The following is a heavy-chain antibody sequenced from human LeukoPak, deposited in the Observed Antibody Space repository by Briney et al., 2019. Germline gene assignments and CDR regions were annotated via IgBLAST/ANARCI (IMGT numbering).Heavy chain of an antibody. CDR1: GYTFSVYF. CDR3: ASRTRPDVGAFDI. Sequence: GASVKVSCTASGYTFSVYFINWVRQAPGQGLEWMGIIYPSGGRTNYAQKFQGRVTMTSDMSTSTVYMELSSLRSEDTAVYYCASRTRPDVGAFDIWGEGTMVTVSS. J-gene: IGHJ3*02. D-gene: IGHD6-6*01. CDR2: IYPSGGRT. V-gene: IGHV1-46*01.